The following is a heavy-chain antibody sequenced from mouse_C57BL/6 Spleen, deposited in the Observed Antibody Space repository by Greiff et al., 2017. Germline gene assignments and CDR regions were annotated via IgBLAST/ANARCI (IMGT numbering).Heavy chain of an antibody. Sequence: EVKVVESGEGLVKPGGSLKLSCAASGFTFSSYAMSWVRQTPEKRLEWVAYISSGGDYTYYADTVKGRFTISRDNARNTLYLQMSSLKSEDTAMYYCTREIDYYGSSYDYYAMDYWGQGTSVTVSS. D-gene: IGHD1-1*01. CDR3: TREIDYYGSSYDYYAMDY. J-gene: IGHJ4*01. V-gene: IGHV5-9-1*02. CDR2: ISSGGDYT. CDR1: GFTFSSYA.